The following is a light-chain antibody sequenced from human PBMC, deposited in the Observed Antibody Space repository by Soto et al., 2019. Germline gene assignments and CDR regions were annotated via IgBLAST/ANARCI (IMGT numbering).Light chain of an antibody. Sequence: EIVLTQSPGTLSLSPGERATLSCRASLSVRSSSLAWFQQKPGQAPRLLIYVASNRATGIPDRFSGSGCGTDFTLTISRLEPEDFAVYYCEQYGSSPYTFGQGTKLEIK. J-gene: IGKJ2*01. CDR1: LSVRSSS. CDR2: VAS. V-gene: IGKV3-20*01. CDR3: EQYGSSPYT.